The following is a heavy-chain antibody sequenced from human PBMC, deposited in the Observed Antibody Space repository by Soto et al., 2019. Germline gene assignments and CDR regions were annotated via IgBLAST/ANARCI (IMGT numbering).Heavy chain of an antibody. CDR3: ARVERLTGTTTGGFDY. CDR2: ISAYNGNT. D-gene: IGHD1-7*01. J-gene: IGHJ4*02. Sequence: ASVKVSCKASGYTFTSYGISWVRQAPGQGLEWMGWISAYNGNTNYAQKLQGRVTMTTDTSTSTAYMELRSLRSDDTAVYYCARVERLTGTTTGGFDYWGQGTLVTVSS. V-gene: IGHV1-18*01. CDR1: GYTFTSYG.